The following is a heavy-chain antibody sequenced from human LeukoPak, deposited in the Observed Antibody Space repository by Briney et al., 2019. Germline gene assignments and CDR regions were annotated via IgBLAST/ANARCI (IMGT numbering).Heavy chain of an antibody. CDR1: GFTFSSYE. V-gene: IGHV3-48*03. Sequence: TGGSLRLSCAAPGFTFSSYEVNWVRQAPGKGLEWVSYISSSGSTIYYADSVKGRFTISRDNAKNSLYLQMNSLRAEDTAVYYCAELGITMIGGVWGKGTTVTISS. J-gene: IGHJ6*04. CDR2: ISSSGSTI. CDR3: AELGITMIGGV. D-gene: IGHD3-10*02.